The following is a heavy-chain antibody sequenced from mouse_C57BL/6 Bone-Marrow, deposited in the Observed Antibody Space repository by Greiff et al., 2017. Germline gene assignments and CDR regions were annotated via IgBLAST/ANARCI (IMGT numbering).Heavy chain of an antibody. Sequence: EVQLVESGGGLVKPGGSLKLSCAASGFTFSSYAMSWVRQTPEKRLEWVATISDGGSYTYYPDNVKCRFTISRDNAKNNLYLQMSHLKSEDTAMYYCAREDYYEGFAYWGQGTLVTVSA. D-gene: IGHD2-4*01. J-gene: IGHJ3*01. CDR2: ISDGGSYT. CDR1: GFTFSSYA. CDR3: AREDYYEGFAY. V-gene: IGHV5-4*01.